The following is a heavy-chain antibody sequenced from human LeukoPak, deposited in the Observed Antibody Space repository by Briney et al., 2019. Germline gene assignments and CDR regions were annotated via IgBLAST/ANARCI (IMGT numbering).Heavy chain of an antibody. V-gene: IGHV4-4*07. J-gene: IGHJ4*02. CDR2: IYTSGST. Sequence: SETLSLSCTVSGGPISSYYWSWIRQPAGKGLEWIARIYTSGSTNYNPSLKSRVTMSVDTSKNQFSLKLSSVTAADTAVYYCARGGYCGGDCYPYYFDYWGQGTLVTVSS. D-gene: IGHD2-21*02. CDR1: GGPISSYY. CDR3: ARGGYCGGDCYPYYFDY.